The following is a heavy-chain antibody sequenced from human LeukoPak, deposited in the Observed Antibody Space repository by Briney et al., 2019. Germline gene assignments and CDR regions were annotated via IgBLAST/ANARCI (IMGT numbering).Heavy chain of an antibody. CDR3: ARHYYDSSGYYYQYYYYYGMDV. CDR2: IYYSGST. D-gene: IGHD3-22*01. J-gene: IGHJ6*02. CDR1: GGSISSSSYS. Sequence: NPSETLSLTCTVSGGSISSSSYSWGWIRQPPGKGLEWIGSIYYSGSTYYNPSLKSRVTISVDTSKNQFSLKLSSVTAADTAVYYCARHYYDSSGYYYQYYYYYGMDVWGQGTTVTVSS. V-gene: IGHV4-39*01.